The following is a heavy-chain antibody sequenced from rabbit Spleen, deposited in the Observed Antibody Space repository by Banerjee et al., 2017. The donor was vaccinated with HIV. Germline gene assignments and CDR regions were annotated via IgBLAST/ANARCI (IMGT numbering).Heavy chain of an antibody. CDR2: IGSGSSGDT. J-gene: IGHJ6*01. D-gene: IGHD8-1*01. CDR3: ARDAGTSFSTYGMDL. Sequence: QDQLVESGGGLVQPEGSLTLTCTASGFSFSNRYYMCWVRQAPGKGLEWVACIGSGSSGDTYYASWAKGRFTVSKAASTTVTLQMTSLTAADTATYFCARDAGTSFSTYGMDLWGPGTLVTV. V-gene: IGHV1S45*01. CDR1: GFSFSNRYY.